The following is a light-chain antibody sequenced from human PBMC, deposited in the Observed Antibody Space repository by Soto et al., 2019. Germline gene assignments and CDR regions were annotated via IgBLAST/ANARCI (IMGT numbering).Light chain of an antibody. Sequence: EVVMTQSPATLSVSPGDRATLSCRASQNIGSAVAWYHRRSGQAPRLLICDASIRAPTTPARFSGSVSGTEFTLTISSLESEDVVVYFCQQYGCRPRTFGQGTKVEIK. CDR2: DAS. J-gene: IGKJ1*01. CDR1: QNIGSA. CDR3: QQYGCRPRT. V-gene: IGKV3-15*01.